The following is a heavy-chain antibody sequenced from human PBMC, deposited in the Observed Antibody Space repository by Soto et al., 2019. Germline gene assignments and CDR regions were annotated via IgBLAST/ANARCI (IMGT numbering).Heavy chain of an antibody. CDR1: GYSISSGYY. Sequence: SETLSLTCAVSGYSISSGYYWGWIRQPPGKGLEWIGSIYHSGSTYYNPSLKSRVTISVDTSKNQFSLKLSSVTAADTAVYYCARDLPDCSTSCYTKYNWFDPWGQGTRVTVSS. J-gene: IGHJ5*02. V-gene: IGHV4-38-2*02. CDR2: IYHSGST. CDR3: ARDLPDCSTSCYTKYNWFDP. D-gene: IGHD2-2*02.